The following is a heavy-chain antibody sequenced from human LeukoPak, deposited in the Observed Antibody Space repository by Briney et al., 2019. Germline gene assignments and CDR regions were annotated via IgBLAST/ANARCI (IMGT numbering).Heavy chain of an antibody. CDR3: ARDLYSSGWYRYFDY. D-gene: IGHD6-19*01. J-gene: IGHJ4*02. Sequence: GGSLRLSCAASGLTVSSHYMSWVRQAPGKGLEWVSVIYSGGSTYYADSVKGRFTISRDNSKNTLYLQMNSLRAEDTAVYYCARDLYSSGWYRYFDYWGQGTLVTVSS. CDR2: IYSGGST. CDR1: GLTVSSHY. V-gene: IGHV3-53*01.